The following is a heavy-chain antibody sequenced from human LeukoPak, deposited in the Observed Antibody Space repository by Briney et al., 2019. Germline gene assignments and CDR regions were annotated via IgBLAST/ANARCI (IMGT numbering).Heavy chain of an antibody. Sequence: PSETLSLTCAVYGGSFSGYYWSWIRQPPGKGLEWIGEINHSGSTNYNPSLKSRVTISVDTSKNQFSLKLSSVTPADTAVYYCATSVWLDNWFDPWGQGTLVTVSS. J-gene: IGHJ5*02. CDR3: ATSVWLDNWFDP. V-gene: IGHV4-34*01. D-gene: IGHD6-19*01. CDR2: INHSGST. CDR1: GGSFSGYY.